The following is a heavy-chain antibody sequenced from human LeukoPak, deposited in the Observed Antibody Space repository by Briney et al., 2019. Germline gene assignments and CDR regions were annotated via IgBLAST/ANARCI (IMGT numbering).Heavy chain of an antibody. V-gene: IGHV3-64D*09. Sequence: PGGSLRLSCSASGFTFSSYAMHWVRQAREKGLEYVSSISSNGGSTYSADSVKGRFTISRDNSKNTLYLQMSSVRAEDTAVYYCVKDPLTTVTTIVRWSPGVPPQPLDYWGQGTLVTVSS. CDR2: ISSNGGST. J-gene: IGHJ4*02. CDR3: VKDPLTTVTTIVRWSPGVPPQPLDY. CDR1: GFTFSSYA. D-gene: IGHD4-17*01.